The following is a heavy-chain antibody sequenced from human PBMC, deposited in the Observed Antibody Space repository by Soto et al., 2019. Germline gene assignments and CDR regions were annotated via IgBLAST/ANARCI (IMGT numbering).Heavy chain of an antibody. CDR2: INAGNGNT. CDR3: ARDGENYYDSSGYYPYYYYGMDV. V-gene: IGHV1-3*01. D-gene: IGHD3-22*01. CDR1: GYTFTSYA. Sequence: ASVKVSCKASGYTFTSYAMHWVRQAPGQRLEWMGWINAGNGNTKYSQKFQGRVTMTTDTSTSTAYMELRSLRSDDTAVYYCARDGENYYDSSGYYPYYYYGMDVWGQGTTVTVSS. J-gene: IGHJ6*02.